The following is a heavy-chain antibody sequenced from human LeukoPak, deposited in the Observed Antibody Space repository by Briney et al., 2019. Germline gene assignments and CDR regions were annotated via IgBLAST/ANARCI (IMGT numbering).Heavy chain of an antibody. CDR2: TYYRSKWYN. CDR3: ARGNPGEEDTFDI. CDR1: GDSVSSNSAA. D-gene: IGHD7-27*01. J-gene: IGHJ3*02. Sequence: SQTLSLTCAISGDSVSSNSAARNWIRQSPSRGLEWLERTYYRSKWYNDYAVSVKSRITINPDTSKNQFSPQLNSVTPEDTAVYYCARGNPGEEDTFDIWGQGTMVTVSS. V-gene: IGHV6-1*01.